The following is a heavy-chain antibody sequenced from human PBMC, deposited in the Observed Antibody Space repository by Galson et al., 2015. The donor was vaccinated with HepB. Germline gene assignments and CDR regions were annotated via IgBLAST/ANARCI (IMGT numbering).Heavy chain of an antibody. Sequence: SVKVSCKASGGTFSSYAISWVRQAPGQGLEWMGGIIPIFGTADYAQKFQGRVTITADKSTSTAYMELSSLRSEDTAVYYCARGSLARVGCSSTSCPSRYYYGMDVWGQGTTVTVSS. CDR2: IIPIFGTA. V-gene: IGHV1-69*06. D-gene: IGHD2-2*01. CDR3: ARGSLARVGCSSTSCPSRYYYGMDV. J-gene: IGHJ6*02. CDR1: GGTFSSYA.